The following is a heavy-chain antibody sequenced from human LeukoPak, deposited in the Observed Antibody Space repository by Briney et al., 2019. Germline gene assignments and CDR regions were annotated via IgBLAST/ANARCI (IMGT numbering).Heavy chain of an antibody. CDR3: ARDVAPGDPLDC. CDR1: GFTFSSYW. V-gene: IGHV3-74*01. Sequence: GGSLRLSCAASGFTFSSYWMHWGRQAPGKGLVWISRITSDGSSTSYADSVKGRFTISRDNAKNTLYLQMNSLRAEDTAVYYCARDVAPGDPLDCWGQGTLVSVSS. D-gene: IGHD2-21*02. J-gene: IGHJ4*02. CDR2: ITSDGSST.